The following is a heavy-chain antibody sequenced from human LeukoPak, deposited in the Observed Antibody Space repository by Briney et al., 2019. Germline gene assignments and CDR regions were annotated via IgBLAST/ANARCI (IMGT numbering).Heavy chain of an antibody. CDR1: GYTFTGYY. D-gene: IGHD1-20*01. J-gene: IGHJ4*02. Sequence: GASVKVSCKASGYTFTGYYMHWVRQAPGQGLEWMGWINPNSGGTDYAQKFQGRVTMTRDTSISTAYMELSRLRSDDTAVYYCARDRDNWNYFDYWGQGTLVTVSS. CDR2: INPNSGGT. CDR3: ARDRDNWNYFDY. V-gene: IGHV1-2*02.